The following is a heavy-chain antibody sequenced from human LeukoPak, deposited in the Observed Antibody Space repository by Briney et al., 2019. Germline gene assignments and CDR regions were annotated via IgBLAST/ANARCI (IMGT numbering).Heavy chain of an antibody. CDR1: GFTFSDYW. J-gene: IGHJ4*02. CDR2: IKQDGSEK. D-gene: IGHD3-10*01. V-gene: IGHV3-7*01. Sequence: GGSLRLSCEASGFTFSDYWMSWVRQAPGKGLKWVANIKQDGSEKYYVDSVEGRFTISRDNAQNSLYLQMNSLRAEDTAMYYCARDNYGLFDYWGQGTLVTVSS. CDR3: ARDNYGLFDY.